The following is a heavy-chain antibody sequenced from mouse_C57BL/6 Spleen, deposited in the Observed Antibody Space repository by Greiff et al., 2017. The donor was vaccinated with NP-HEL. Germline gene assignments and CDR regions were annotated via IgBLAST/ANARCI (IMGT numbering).Heavy chain of an antibody. D-gene: IGHD2-5*01. CDR2: INPGSGGT. Sequence: VQLVESGAELVRPGTSVKVSCKASGYAFTNYLIEWVKQRPGQGLEWIGVINPGSGGTNYNEKFKGKATLTADKSSSTAYMQLSSLTSEDSAVYFCARSYSNYEDAMDYWGQGTSVTVSS. V-gene: IGHV1-54*01. CDR3: ARSYSNYEDAMDY. CDR1: GYAFTNYL. J-gene: IGHJ4*01.